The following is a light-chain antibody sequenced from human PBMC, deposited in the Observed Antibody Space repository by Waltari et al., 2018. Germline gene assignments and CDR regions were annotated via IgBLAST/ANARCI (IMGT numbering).Light chain of an antibody. J-gene: IGLJ3*02. CDR3: LLYYGGPWV. V-gene: IGLV7-43*01. CDR2: STS. Sequence: QTVVTQELSLTVSPGRTATLTCASSTGAATRDYYPNRFKQNPGQAPRALIHSTSVRYSWTPTRFSGSLLGDKAALTLSGVQPEDEADYYCLLYYGGPWVFGGGTKVTVL. CDR1: TGAATRDYY.